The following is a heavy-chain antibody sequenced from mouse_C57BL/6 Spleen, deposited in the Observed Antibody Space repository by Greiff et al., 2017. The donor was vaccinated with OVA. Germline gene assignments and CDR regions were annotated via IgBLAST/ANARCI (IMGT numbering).Heavy chain of an antibody. V-gene: IGHV5-16*01. CDR3: ARDGGGYDTRSYFDY. J-gene: IGHJ2*01. Sequence: EVMLVESEGGLVQPGSSMKLSCTASGFTFSDYYMAWVRQVPEKGLEWVANINYDGSSTYYLDSLKSRFIISRDNAKNILYLQMSSLKSEDTATYYCARDGGGYDTRSYFDYWGQGTTLTVSS. CDR2: INYDGSST. CDR1: GFTFSDYY. D-gene: IGHD2-2*01.